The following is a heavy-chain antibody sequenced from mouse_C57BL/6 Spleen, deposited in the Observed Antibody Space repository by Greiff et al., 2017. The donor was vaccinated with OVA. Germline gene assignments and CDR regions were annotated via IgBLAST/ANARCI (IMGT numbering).Heavy chain of an antibody. J-gene: IGHJ2*01. CDR2: ISSGSSNI. CDR1: GFTFSDYG. Sequence: EVMLVESGGGLVKPGGSLKLSCAASGFTFSDYGMHWVRQAPEKGLEWVAYISSGSSNIYYADTVKGRSTISRDNAKNTLFLQMTSLRSEDTAMDYCARGLYFDYWGQGTTLTVSS. CDR3: ARGLYFDY. V-gene: IGHV5-17*01.